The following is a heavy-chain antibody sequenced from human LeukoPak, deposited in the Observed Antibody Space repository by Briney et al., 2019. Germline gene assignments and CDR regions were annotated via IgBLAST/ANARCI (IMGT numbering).Heavy chain of an antibody. J-gene: IGHJ4*02. Sequence: ASVKVSCKASGYTFTDYYMHWVRQAPGQGLEWMGWINPHSGGTDHAQKFQGRVTMTRDTSTSTVYMELSSLRSEDTAVYYCARDFTFYYDSSGPDYWGQGTLVTVSS. D-gene: IGHD3-22*01. CDR1: GYTFTDYY. CDR2: INPHSGGT. CDR3: ARDFTFYYDSSGPDY. V-gene: IGHV1-2*02.